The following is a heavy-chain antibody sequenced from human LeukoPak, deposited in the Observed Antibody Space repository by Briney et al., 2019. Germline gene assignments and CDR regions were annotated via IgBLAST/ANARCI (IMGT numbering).Heavy chain of an antibody. CDR1: GFTFNRYA. V-gene: IGHV3-30*18. D-gene: IGHD3-22*01. Sequence: PGRSLRLSCAASGFTFNRYAMHWVRQAPGKGLEWVAVISYDGSNKYYADSVKGRFTISRDNSKNTLYLQMNSLRAEDTAVYYCAKEGLGTYDSSGYPIDYWGQGTLVTVSS. CDR2: ISYDGSNK. CDR3: AKEGLGTYDSSGYPIDY. J-gene: IGHJ4*02.